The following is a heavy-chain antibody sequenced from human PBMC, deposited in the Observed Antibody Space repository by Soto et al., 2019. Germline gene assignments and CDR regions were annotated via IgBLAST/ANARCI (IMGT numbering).Heavy chain of an antibody. CDR2: ISAYNGNT. V-gene: IGHV1-18*01. J-gene: IGHJ5*02. CDR3: ARGSSTSVTRYRWFDP. D-gene: IGHD2-2*01. Sequence: ASVKVSCKASGYTFTSYGISWVRQAPGQGLEWMGWISAYNGNTNYAQKLQGRVTMTTDTSTSTAYMELRSLRSDDTAVYYCARGSSTSVTRYRWFDPWGQGTLVTVSS. CDR1: GYTFTSYG.